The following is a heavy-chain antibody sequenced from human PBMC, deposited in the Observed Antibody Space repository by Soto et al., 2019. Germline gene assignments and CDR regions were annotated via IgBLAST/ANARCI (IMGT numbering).Heavy chain of an antibody. D-gene: IGHD6-19*01. CDR3: VRSYSSGWYDY. V-gene: IGHV4-61*01. Sequence: QVQLQESGPGLVKPSETLSLTCTVPGGSVSSRSYYWSWIRQPPGKGLEWIGYIYYSGSNYNPSLKSRVTMSIDTSKSQVSLQVTSVTAADTAVYYCVRSYSSGWYDYWGQGTLVTVSS. CDR2: IYYSGS. CDR1: GGSVSSRSYY. J-gene: IGHJ4*02.